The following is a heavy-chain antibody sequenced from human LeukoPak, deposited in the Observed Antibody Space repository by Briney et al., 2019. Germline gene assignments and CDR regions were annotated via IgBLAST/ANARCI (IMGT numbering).Heavy chain of an antibody. D-gene: IGHD5-18*01. CDR1: GYSISSGYY. Sequence: PSETLSLTCTVSGYSISSGYYWGWIRQPPGKGLEWIGSIYHSGSTYYNPSLKSRVTKSVDTSKNQFSLKLSSVTAADTAVYYCARVDTAMVRDWGQGTLVTVSS. V-gene: IGHV4-38-2*02. CDR3: ARVDTAMVRD. CDR2: IYHSGST. J-gene: IGHJ4*02.